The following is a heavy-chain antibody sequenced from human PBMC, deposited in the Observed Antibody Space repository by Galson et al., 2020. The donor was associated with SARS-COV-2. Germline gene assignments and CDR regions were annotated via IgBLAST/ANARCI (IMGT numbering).Heavy chain of an antibody. V-gene: IGHV5-51*01. CDR1: GYSFTSYW. Sequence: KIGESLKISCKGSGYSFTSYWIGWVRQMPGKGLEWMGIIYPGDSDTRYSPSFQGQVTISADKSISTAYLQWSSLKASDTAMYYCAAGYSSSWYYLDYWGQGTLVTVSS. CDR3: AAGYSSSWYYLDY. D-gene: IGHD6-13*01. CDR2: IYPGDSDT. J-gene: IGHJ4*02.